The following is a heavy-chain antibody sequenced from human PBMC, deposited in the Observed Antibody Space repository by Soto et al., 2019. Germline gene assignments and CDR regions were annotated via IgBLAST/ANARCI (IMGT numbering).Heavy chain of an antibody. D-gene: IGHD6-13*01. Sequence: EVQLLDSGGGLVQPGGSLRLACASSGFTFSNFAMSWVRQAPGKGLEWVSGITGSGAFTYYADSVKGRFTISRDNSKSTLYLQMNSLRAEDTALYYCAKDSSSWYYFAYWGQGTLVTVYS. V-gene: IGHV3-23*01. CDR3: AKDSSSWYYFAY. CDR1: GFTFSNFA. J-gene: IGHJ4*02. CDR2: ITGSGAFT.